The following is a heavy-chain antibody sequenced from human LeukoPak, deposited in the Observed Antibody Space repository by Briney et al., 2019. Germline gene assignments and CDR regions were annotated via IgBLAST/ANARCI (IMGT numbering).Heavy chain of an antibody. Sequence: GGSRRLSCAASGFAFSSYSMNWVRQAPGKGLEWVSSISSSSSYIYYADSVKGRFTISRDNARNSLYLQMNSLRAEDTAVYYCARIDYGDYHFDYWGQGTLVTVSS. CDR3: ARIDYGDYHFDY. V-gene: IGHV3-21*01. J-gene: IGHJ4*02. CDR2: ISSSSSYI. CDR1: GFAFSSYS. D-gene: IGHD4-17*01.